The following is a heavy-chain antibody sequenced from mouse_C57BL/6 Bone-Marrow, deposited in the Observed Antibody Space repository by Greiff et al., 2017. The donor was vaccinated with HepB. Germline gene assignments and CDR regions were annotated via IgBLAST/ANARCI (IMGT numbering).Heavy chain of an antibody. CDR2: IDPETGGT. V-gene: IGHV1-15*01. CDR1: GYTFTDYE. CDR3: PTVVAPYAMDY. Sequence: QVQLQQSGAELVRPGASVTLSCKASGYTFTDYEMHWVKQTPVHGLEWIGAIDPETGGTAYNQKFKGKAILTADKSSSTAYMELRSLTSEDSAVYYCPTVVAPYAMDYWGQGTSVTVSS. J-gene: IGHJ4*01. D-gene: IGHD1-1*01.